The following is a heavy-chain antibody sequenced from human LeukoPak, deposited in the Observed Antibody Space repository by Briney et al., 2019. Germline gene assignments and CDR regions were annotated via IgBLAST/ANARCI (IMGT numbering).Heavy chain of an antibody. Sequence: WGSLRLSCAASGFTFSNYGISWVRQAPRKGLEWVSAISGRGGSTYYADYVKGRITISRDNSKNTLYLQMNSLRAEDTAVYYCALSAAPKSNYWGQGPLVPVSS. CDR2: ISGRGGST. J-gene: IGHJ4*02. CDR1: GFTFSNYG. CDR3: ALSAAPKSNY. V-gene: IGHV3-23*01.